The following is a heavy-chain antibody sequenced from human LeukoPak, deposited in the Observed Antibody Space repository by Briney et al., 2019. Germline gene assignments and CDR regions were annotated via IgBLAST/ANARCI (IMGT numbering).Heavy chain of an antibody. CDR1: GGSISSYY. V-gene: IGHV4-59*08. Sequence: PSETLSLTCTVYGGSISSYYWSWIRQPPGKGLEWIGYIYYSGSTNYNPSLKSRVTISVDTSKNQFSLKLSSVTAADTAVYYCARLPGAFDIWGQGTMVTVSS. CDR2: IYYSGST. CDR3: ARLPGAFDI. J-gene: IGHJ3*02.